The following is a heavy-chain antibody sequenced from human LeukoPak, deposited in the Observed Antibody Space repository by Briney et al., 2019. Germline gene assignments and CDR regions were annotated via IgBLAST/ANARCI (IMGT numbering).Heavy chain of an antibody. J-gene: IGHJ3*02. CDR2: IYYSGST. CDR3: ARRDTSSWYKDDAFDI. V-gene: IGHV4-59*08. CDR1: GGSISSYY. Sequence: SETLSLTCTVSGGSISSYYWSWIRQPPGKGLEWIGYIYYSGSTNYNPSLKSRVTISVDTSKNQFSLKLSSVTAAGTAVYYCARRDTSSWYKDDAFDIWGQGTMVTVSS. D-gene: IGHD6-13*01.